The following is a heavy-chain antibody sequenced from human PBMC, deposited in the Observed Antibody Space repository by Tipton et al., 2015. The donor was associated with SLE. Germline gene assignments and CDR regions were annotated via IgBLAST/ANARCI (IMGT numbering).Heavy chain of an antibody. CDR2: IYYTGNTT. CDR1: DGSLSSKY. J-gene: IGHJ5*02. D-gene: IGHD5-18*01. V-gene: IGHV4-39*07. CDR3: ARLHGYSYGLNWFDP. Sequence: TLSLTCTVSDGSLSSKYWAWIRQPPGKGLEWIGSIYYTGNTTYYNSFLKSRVTMSVDTSKNQFSLRLTSVIAADTAVYYCARLHGYSYGLNWFDPWGQGTLISVSS.